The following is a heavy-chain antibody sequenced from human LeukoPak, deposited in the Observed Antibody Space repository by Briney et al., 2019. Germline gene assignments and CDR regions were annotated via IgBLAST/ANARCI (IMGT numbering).Heavy chain of an antibody. CDR2: ITGSGIDM. V-gene: IGHV3-23*01. Sequence: GGCLRLSCAASGFTFCSYRMRWVRLAPGWGLEWVQGITGSGIDMEYADSVKGRFTVSRANSKSTLYLQMTSLRAEDTAVYYCVFGIRGILPNPFVYWGQGTLVTVSS. D-gene: IGHD3-10*01. CDR3: VFGIRGILPNPFVY. CDR1: GFTFCSYR. J-gene: IGHJ4*02.